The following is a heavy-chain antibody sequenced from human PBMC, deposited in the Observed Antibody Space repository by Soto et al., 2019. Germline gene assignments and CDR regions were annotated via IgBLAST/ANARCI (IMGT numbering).Heavy chain of an antibody. J-gene: IGHJ6*02. CDR2: ISPIFGPS. CDR3: ASRTHVDIPEGPYYYYYYGMDV. Sequence: QVQLVQSGAEVKKPGSSVKVSCKASGGTFSSYAISWVRQAPGQGLEWMGGISPIFGPSNYAQKFQGRVTITADESTSIAYMELSSLRSEDTDVYYCASRTHVDIPEGPYYYYYYGMDVGGRGSTVTDS. CDR1: GGTFSSYA. D-gene: IGHD2-2*03. V-gene: IGHV1-69*01.